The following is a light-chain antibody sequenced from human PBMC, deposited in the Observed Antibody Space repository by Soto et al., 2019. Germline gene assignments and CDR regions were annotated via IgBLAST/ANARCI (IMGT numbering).Light chain of an antibody. J-gene: IGLJ2*01. CDR1: SSDVGGYNF. CDR3: TSYAGSNIPVV. CDR2: EVS. V-gene: IGLV2-8*01. Sequence: QSALTQPPSASGSPGQSVTISCTGTSSDVGGYNFGSWYQQHPGKAPKLMIYEVSKRPSGVPDRFSGSKSGNTASLTVSGLQADDETDYYCTSYAGSNIPVVFGRGTQLTVL.